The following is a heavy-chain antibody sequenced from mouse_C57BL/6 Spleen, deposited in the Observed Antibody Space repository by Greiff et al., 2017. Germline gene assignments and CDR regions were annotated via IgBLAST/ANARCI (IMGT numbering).Heavy chain of an antibody. J-gene: IGHJ3*01. CDR1: GYAFSSYW. D-gene: IGHD2-3*01. V-gene: IGHV1-80*01. CDR3: ARWGDGYYALFAY. Sequence: VQLQESGAELVKPGASVKISCKASGYAFSSYWMNWVKQRPGKGLEWIGQIYPGDGDTNYNGKFKGKATLTADKSSSTAYMQLSSLTSEDSAVYFCARWGDGYYALFAYWGQGTLVTVSA. CDR2: IYPGDGDT.